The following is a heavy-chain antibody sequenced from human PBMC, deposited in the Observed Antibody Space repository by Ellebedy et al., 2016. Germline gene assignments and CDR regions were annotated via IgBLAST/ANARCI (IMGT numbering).Heavy chain of an antibody. D-gene: IGHD2-2*01. CDR3: ARAYLGYCSSTSCPSGMDY. CDR1: GGSISSSSYY. Sequence: GSLRLSCTVSGGSISSSSYYWGWIRQPPGKGLEWIGEINHSGSTNYNPSLKRRVTISVDTSKNQFSLKLSSVTAADTAVYYCARAYLGYCSSTSCPSGMDYWGQGTLVTVSS. J-gene: IGHJ4*02. V-gene: IGHV4-39*07. CDR2: INHSGST.